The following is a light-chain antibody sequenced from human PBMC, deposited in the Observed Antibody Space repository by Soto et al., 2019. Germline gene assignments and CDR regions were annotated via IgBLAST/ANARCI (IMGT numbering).Light chain of an antibody. CDR2: DVT. CDR3: CSHAGSYTYV. J-gene: IGLJ1*01. Sequence: QSALTQPRSVSGSPGQSLTISCTGTSSDVGGYNYVSWYQQYPGKVPKLMIYDVTKRPSGVPDRFSGSKSGNTASLTISGLQAEDEADYYCCSHAGSYTYVFGTGTKVPVL. CDR1: SSDVGGYNY. V-gene: IGLV2-11*01.